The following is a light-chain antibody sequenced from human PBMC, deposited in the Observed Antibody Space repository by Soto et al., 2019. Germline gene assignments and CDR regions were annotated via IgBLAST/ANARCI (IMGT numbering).Light chain of an antibody. CDR3: QSYDSSLSGRGV. J-gene: IGLJ1*01. CDR2: GNS. CDR1: SSNIGAGYD. Sequence: QSVLTQPPSVSGAPGQRVTISCTGSSSNIGAGYDVHWYQQLPGTAPKLLIYGNSNRPSGVPDRFSGSKPGTSASLAITGLQAEDEADYYCQSYDSSLSGRGVFGTGTKVTVL. V-gene: IGLV1-40*01.